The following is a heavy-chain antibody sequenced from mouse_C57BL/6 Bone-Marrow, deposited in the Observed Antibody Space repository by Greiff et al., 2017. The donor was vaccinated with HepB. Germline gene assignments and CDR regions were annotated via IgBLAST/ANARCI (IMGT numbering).Heavy chain of an antibody. D-gene: IGHD1-1*01. Sequence: EVQGVESGGGLVKPGGSLKLSCAASGFTFSDYGMHWVRQAPAKGLEWVAYISSGSSTIYYADTVKGRFTISRDNAKNTLFLQMTSLRSEDTAMYYCARYYYGTDYYAMDYWGQGTSVTVSS. V-gene: IGHV5-17*01. CDR1: GFTFSDYG. CDR2: ISSGSSTI. J-gene: IGHJ4*01. CDR3: ARYYYGTDYYAMDY.